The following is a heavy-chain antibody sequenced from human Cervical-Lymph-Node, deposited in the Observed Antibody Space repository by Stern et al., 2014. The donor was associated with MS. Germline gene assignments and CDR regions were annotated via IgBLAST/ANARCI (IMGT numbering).Heavy chain of an antibody. CDR2: IYPGDSET. CDR1: GYKFSIYW. D-gene: IGHD1-14*01. J-gene: IGHJ4*02. CDR3: ARQTTAWASDV. V-gene: IGHV5-51*01. Sequence: EEQLVESGAELIRPGESLKISCKGSGYKFSIYWIAWVRQMPGKVLEWMGIIYPGDSETRYSPSFQGQVTMSADKSTSTAYLQWSSLNASDTAMYFCARQTTAWASDVWGQGTLVTVSS.